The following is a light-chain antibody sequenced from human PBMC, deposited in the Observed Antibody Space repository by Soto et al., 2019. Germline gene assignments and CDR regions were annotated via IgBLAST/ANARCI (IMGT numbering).Light chain of an antibody. Sequence: DIQMTQSPSTLSASVGDRVTITCRASQSISSWLAWYQQKPGKAPKLLIYKASSLESGVPSRFSGSGSGTDLTLTISSLQPDDFAPYYCQQYNSYWVTFCPGTKVDIK. CDR2: KAS. CDR1: QSISSW. CDR3: QQYNSYWVT. J-gene: IGKJ3*01. V-gene: IGKV1-5*03.